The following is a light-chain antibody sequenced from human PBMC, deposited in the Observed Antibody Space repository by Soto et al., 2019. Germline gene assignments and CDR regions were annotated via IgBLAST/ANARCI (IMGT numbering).Light chain of an antibody. CDR2: GSF. J-gene: IGKJ1*01. CDR3: LQDYNYPLT. CDR1: QDIRND. V-gene: IGKV1-6*01. Sequence: AIQMTQSPSSLSASLGDRVTITCRASQDIRNDVGWYQQRPGKAPKLLIYGSFILQSGVPSRFSGSGSGTDFTLTISNLQSEDFATYYCLQDYNYPLTFGQGTKVDIK.